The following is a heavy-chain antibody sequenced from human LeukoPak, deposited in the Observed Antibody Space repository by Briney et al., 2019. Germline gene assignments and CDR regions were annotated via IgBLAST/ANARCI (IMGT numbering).Heavy chain of an antibody. J-gene: IGHJ3*02. CDR3: AREAAGSSADAFDI. CDR1: GFTFSSYW. D-gene: IGHD3-10*01. V-gene: IGHV3-7*01. Sequence: GGSLRLSCAASGFTFSSYWMSWVRQAPGKGLEWVANIKQDGSEKYYVDSVKGRFTISRDNAKNSLYLQMNSLRAEDTAVYYCAREAAGSSADAFDIWSQGTMVTVSS. CDR2: IKQDGSEK.